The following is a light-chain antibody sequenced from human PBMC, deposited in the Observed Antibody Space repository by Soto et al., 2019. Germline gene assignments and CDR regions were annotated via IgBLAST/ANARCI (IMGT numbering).Light chain of an antibody. Sequence: ETVLTQSPGTLSLSPGERATLSCRASRTVSSNYLAWYQQKPGQAPRLLIYGASSRAPGIPDRFSGSGSGTDFTLTITRLEPEDFAVYYCQQYGSSPRTFGQGTKLEIK. J-gene: IGKJ2*01. CDR1: RTVSSNY. CDR3: QQYGSSPRT. CDR2: GAS. V-gene: IGKV3-20*01.